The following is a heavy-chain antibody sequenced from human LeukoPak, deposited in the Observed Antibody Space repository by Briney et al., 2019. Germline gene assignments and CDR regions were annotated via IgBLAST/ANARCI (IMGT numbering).Heavy chain of an antibody. Sequence: GGSLRLSCAASGFTFSSYGMSWVRQAPGKGLEWVSAISGSGGSTYYADSVKGRFTISRDNSKNTLYLQMNSLRAEDTAVYYCAKSVVRGVIYFDYWGQGTLVTVSS. J-gene: IGHJ4*02. V-gene: IGHV3-23*01. CDR1: GFTFSSYG. CDR2: ISGSGGST. CDR3: AKSVVRGVIYFDY. D-gene: IGHD3-10*01.